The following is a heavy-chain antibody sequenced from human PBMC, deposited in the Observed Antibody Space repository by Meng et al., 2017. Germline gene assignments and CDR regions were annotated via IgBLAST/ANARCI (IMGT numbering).Heavy chain of an antibody. J-gene: IGHJ4*02. CDR3: ARGSKGYSSGWYKY. CDR2: INHSGST. Sequence: SETLSLTCAVYGGSFSGYYWSWIRQPPGKGLEWIGEINHSGSTNYNPSLKSRVTISVDTSKNQFSLKLSSVTAADTAVYYCARGSKGYSSGWYKYWGQGTL. D-gene: IGHD6-19*01. V-gene: IGHV4-34*01. CDR1: GGSFSGYY.